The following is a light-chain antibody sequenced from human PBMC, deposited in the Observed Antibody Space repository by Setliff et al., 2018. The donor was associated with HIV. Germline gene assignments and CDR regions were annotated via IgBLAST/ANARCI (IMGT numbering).Light chain of an antibody. J-gene: IGKJ4*01. V-gene: IGKV1-39*01. CDR3: QQSFSTPT. CDR2: SAS. Sequence: DIQMTQSPSSLSASIGDRVTITCRASQTISSSLNWYQQKPGKAPKLLIYSASSLQSGVPSRFSGSGSGTDFTLTINSLQPEDSATYSCQQSFSTPTFGGGTKMDIK. CDR1: QTISSS.